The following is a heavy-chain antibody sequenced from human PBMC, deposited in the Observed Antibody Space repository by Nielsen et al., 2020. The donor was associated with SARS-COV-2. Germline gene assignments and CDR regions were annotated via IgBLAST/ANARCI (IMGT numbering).Heavy chain of an antibody. V-gene: IGHV3-30*03. CDR3: ARLSNFWSGYNDY. CDR2: ISYDANNK. CDR1: GFSFSNYG. J-gene: IGHJ4*02. Sequence: GESLKISCAASGFSFSNYGIHWVRQAPGKGLEWVAFISYDANNKYYSDSVKGRFTISRDNSKNTLFLQMDSLTADDTAVYFCARLSNFWSGYNDYWGQGTLVIVSS. D-gene: IGHD3-3*01.